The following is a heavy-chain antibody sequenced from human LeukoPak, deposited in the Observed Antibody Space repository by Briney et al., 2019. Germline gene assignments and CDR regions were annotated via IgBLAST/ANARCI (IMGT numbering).Heavy chain of an antibody. Sequence: PSETLSLTCTVSGGSLSSGSYYWRWIRQPPGKGLEWIGYIYYSGSTNYNPSLKSRVTISVDTSKNQFSLKLSSVTAADTAVYYCAREKVEMATIDYWGQGTLVTVSS. D-gene: IGHD5-24*01. V-gene: IGHV4-61*01. CDR1: GGSLSSGSYY. CDR2: IYYSGST. J-gene: IGHJ4*02. CDR3: AREKVEMATIDY.